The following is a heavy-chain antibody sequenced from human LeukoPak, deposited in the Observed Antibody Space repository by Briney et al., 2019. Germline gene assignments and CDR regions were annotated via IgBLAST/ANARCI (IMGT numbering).Heavy chain of an antibody. J-gene: IGHJ4*02. CDR3: ARAVTHVLLWFGELLD. V-gene: IGHV1-69*13. CDR2: IIPIFGTA. CDR1: GGTFSSYA. D-gene: IGHD3-10*01. Sequence: SVKVSCEASGGTFSSYAISWVRQAPGQGLEWMGGIIPIFGTANYAQKFQGGVTINADESTSTAYMELSSLRSEDTAVYYCARAVTHVLLWFGELLDWGQGTLVTVSS.